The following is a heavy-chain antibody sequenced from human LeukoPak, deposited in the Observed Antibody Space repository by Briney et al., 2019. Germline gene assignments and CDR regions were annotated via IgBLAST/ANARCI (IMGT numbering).Heavy chain of an antibody. J-gene: IGHJ4*02. CDR3: ARDPGTIFDVLNYHFDY. V-gene: IGHV3-30-3*01. D-gene: IGHD3-3*01. Sequence: ALRLSSASEGLTVGSEPIHWGRPTQGKGLEWVAILSSDGVNKRYADSVQGRFTISRDNFKNTLYLQMNSLTAEDTAIYYCARDPGTIFDVLNYHFDYWGQGTLVTVSS. CDR2: LSSDGVNK. CDR1: GLTVGSEP.